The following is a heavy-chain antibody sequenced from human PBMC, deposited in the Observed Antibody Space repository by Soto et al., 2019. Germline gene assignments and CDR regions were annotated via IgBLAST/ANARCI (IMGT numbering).Heavy chain of an antibody. CDR1: GGSISSGGYY. CDR3: ARSSKSTVATFDY. J-gene: IGHJ4*02. Sequence: QVQLQESGPGLVKPSQTLSLTCTVSGGSISSGGYYWSWIRQHPGKGLEWIGYIDYSGSTYYNPCLKSRVTIAVDSSKNQFSLKLSSVTAADTAVYYWARSSKSTVATFDYWGQGTLVTVSS. D-gene: IGHD4-17*01. CDR2: IDYSGST. V-gene: IGHV4-31*03.